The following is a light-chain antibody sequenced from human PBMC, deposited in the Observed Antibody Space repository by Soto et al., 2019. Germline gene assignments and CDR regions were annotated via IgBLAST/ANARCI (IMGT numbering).Light chain of an antibody. CDR1: QGISSY. Sequence: DIQMTQSPSSVSASVGDRVTITCRASQGISSYLAWYQHKPGKAPNLLIYTASILHSGVPSRFSGSRSGTDFTLTVSNLQPEDFATYYSQQVDSFPRTLGGGTKVEIK. CDR3: QQVDSFPRT. CDR2: TAS. J-gene: IGKJ4*01. V-gene: IGKV1-12*01.